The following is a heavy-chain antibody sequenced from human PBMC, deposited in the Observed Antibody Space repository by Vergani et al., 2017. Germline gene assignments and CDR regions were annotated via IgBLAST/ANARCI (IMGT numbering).Heavy chain of an antibody. J-gene: IGHJ4*02. Sequence: QVQLVQSVAEVKKPGSSVKVSCKASGGTFSSYTISWVRQAPGQGLEWMGRIIPILGIANYAQKFQGRVTITADKSTSTAYMELSSLRSEDTAVYYCARDVGNCSGGSCYSKRGAYFDYWGQGTLVTVSS. CDR1: GGTFSSYT. CDR3: ARDVGNCSGGSCYSKRGAYFDY. D-gene: IGHD2-15*01. CDR2: IIPILGIA. V-gene: IGHV1-69*08.